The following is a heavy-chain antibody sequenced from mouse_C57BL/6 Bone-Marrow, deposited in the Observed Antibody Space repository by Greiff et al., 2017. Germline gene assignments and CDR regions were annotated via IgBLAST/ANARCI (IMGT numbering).Heavy chain of an antibody. CDR3: ARHGYYPLDY. Sequence: EVQLQQSGPVLVKPGASVKMSCKASGYTFTDYYMNWVKQSHGKSLEWIGVINPYNGGTSYNQKFKGKATLTVDKSSSTAYMELNSLTSEDSAVYYCARHGYYPLDYWGQGTSVTVSS. V-gene: IGHV1-19*01. J-gene: IGHJ4*01. CDR2: INPYNGGT. CDR1: GYTFTDYY. D-gene: IGHD2-3*01.